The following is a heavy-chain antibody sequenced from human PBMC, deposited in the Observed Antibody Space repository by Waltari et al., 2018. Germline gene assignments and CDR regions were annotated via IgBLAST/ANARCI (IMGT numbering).Heavy chain of an antibody. CDR3: MRGADL. D-gene: IGHD3-3*01. CDR1: GLPDTGAW. J-gene: IGHJ4*02. CDR2: LSGDGVIT. V-gene: IGHV3-74*01. Sequence: EVQVVESGGGLVQPGGSLRRSCAASGLPDTGAWTHWVRKGPGKGLGWVSLLSGDGVITTYSYFVKGRFTISRVRAKNTLYLQMNSLRPDDTAIYYCMRGADLRGQGIPVTVSS.